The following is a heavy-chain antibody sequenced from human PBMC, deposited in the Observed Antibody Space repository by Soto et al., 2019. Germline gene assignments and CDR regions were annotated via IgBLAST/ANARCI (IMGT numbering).Heavy chain of an antibody. V-gene: IGHV4-4*02. CDR2: IYHSGST. CDR3: AGSYATGVGCDHFDS. J-gene: IGHJ4*02. CDR1: GGSISSSNW. D-gene: IGHD3-16*01. Sequence: QVQLQESGPGLVKPSWTLSLTCAVSGGSISSSNWWSWVRQPPGKGLEWIGEIYHSGSTNYTPSLKRCVTISVDKSKNQFYLKLSSVTAADTAVYYCAGSYATGVGCDHFDSWGQGTLVTVSS.